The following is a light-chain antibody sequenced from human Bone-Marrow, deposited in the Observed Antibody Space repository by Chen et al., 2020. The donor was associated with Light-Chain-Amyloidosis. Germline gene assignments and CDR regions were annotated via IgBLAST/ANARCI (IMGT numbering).Light chain of an antibody. CDR2: DDS. CDR3: QVWDRSSDRPV. V-gene: IGLV3-21*02. Sequence: SYVLTQPSSVSVALGQTATIACGGNNIGSTSVYWYQQTPGQAPLLVVYDDSDRPSGIPERLSGSNSGNTATLTISRVEAGDEAEYYCQVWDRSSDRPVFGGGTKLTVL. CDR1: NIGSTS. J-gene: IGLJ3*02.